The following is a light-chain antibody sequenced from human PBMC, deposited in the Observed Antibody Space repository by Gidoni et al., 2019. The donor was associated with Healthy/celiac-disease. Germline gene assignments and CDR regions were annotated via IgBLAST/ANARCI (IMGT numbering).Light chain of an antibody. Sequence: QSVLTQPPSVSGAPGQRVPISCTGSSSNIGAGYDVHWYQQLPGTAPKLLISGTSNRPSGVPDRFSVSKSGTSASLAITWLQAEDDADYYCQSYDSSLSGLYVFGTGTKGTVL. CDR1: SSNIGAGYD. V-gene: IGLV1-40*01. CDR3: QSYDSSLSGLYV. J-gene: IGLJ1*01. CDR2: GTS.